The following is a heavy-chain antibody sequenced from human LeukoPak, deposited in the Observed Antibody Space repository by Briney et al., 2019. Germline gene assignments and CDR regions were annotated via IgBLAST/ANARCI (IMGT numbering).Heavy chain of an antibody. CDR2: IKQDGSEK. Sequence: PGGSLRLSCAASGFTFSNYWMTWVRQAPGEGLEWVANIKQDGSEKYYVDSMKGRFTISRDNARNSLYLQMNSLRAEDTAVYYCARGSGWTIYWGQGTLVTVSS. CDR3: ARGSGWTIY. CDR1: GFTFSNYW. J-gene: IGHJ4*02. V-gene: IGHV3-7*01. D-gene: IGHD6-19*01.